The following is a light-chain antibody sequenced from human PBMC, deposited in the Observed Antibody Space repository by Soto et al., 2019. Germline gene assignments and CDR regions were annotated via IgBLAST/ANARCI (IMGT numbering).Light chain of an antibody. CDR2: GAS. Sequence: DIQMTQSPSSVSASIGDRVTISCRASRGISNWLVWYQQKPGRAPKLLIYGASSLQIGVPSRFSGSGSGTDFTLTISGLQPDDFASYYCQQYKTYPWTFGQGTRVEI. CDR1: RGISNW. CDR3: QQYKTYPWT. J-gene: IGKJ1*01. V-gene: IGKV1D-12*01.